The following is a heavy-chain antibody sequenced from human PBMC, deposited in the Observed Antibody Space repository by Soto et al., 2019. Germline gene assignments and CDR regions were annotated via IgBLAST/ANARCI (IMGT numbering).Heavy chain of an antibody. Sequence: SETRSLTCTVSGGSIRSRSYYWGWIRLPPGKGREWSGRIYYSGRTYDNPSLKSRVSTSVETSKNQISLKLSSVTAADMSVYYCAIVCGGDCHYGMDVWGQGTTVTVSS. J-gene: IGHJ6*02. V-gene: IGHV4-39*01. D-gene: IGHD2-21*02. CDR1: GGSIRSRSYY. CDR3: AIVCGGDCHYGMDV. CDR2: IYYSGRT.